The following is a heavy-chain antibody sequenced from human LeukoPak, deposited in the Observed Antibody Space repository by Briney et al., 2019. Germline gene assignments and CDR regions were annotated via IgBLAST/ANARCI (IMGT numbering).Heavy chain of an antibody. J-gene: IGHJ3*02. Sequence: TGGSLRLSCAASGLTLSSHWMHWVRQAPGKGLVWVSQINGDGSSTVHADSVKGRLTISRDNAKNTLYLQMNSLRAEDTALYYCARGGLVGGLDIWGQGTMVTVSS. V-gene: IGHV3-74*01. CDR3: ARGGLVGGLDI. CDR1: GLTLSSHW. CDR2: INGDGSST. D-gene: IGHD1-26*01.